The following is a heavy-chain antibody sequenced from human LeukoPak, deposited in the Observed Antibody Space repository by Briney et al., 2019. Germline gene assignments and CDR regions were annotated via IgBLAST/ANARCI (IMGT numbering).Heavy chain of an antibody. CDR1: GGTFSSYA. D-gene: IGHD3-16*01. CDR2: IIPIFGTA. CDR3: AREPGGGWSMSYNWFDP. J-gene: IGHJ5*02. V-gene: IGHV1-69*13. Sequence: SVKVSCKASGGTFSSYAISWVRQAPGQGLEWMGGIIPIFGTANYAQKFQGRVTITADESTSTAYMELSSLRSEDTAVYYCAREPGGGWSMSYNWFDPWGQGTLVTVSS.